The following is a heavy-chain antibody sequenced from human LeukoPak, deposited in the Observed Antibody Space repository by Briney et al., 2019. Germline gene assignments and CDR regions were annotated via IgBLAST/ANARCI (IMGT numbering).Heavy chain of an antibody. CDR2: MNQDGSEK. D-gene: IGHD3-16*01. V-gene: IGHV3-7*01. CDR1: GFTFRDSW. CDR3: ATYTHWVAGDV. J-gene: IGHJ6*02. Sequence: GGSLRLSCADSGFTFRDSWMSWVRQAPGKGLEWVANMNQDGSEKDYVDSVKGRFTISRDNARNSLYLQMGSLRAEDMAVYYCATYTHWVAGDVWGQGTTVTVSS.